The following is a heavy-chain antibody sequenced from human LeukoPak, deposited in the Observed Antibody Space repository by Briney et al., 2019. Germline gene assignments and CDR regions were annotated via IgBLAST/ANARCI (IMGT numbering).Heavy chain of an antibody. D-gene: IGHD2-15*01. V-gene: IGHV1-18*01. CDR1: GYTFTSYG. CDR2: ISTYSDKT. CDR3: ARDHCSGGNCNAYYDF. J-gene: IGHJ4*02. Sequence: ASVKVSCKASGYTFTSYGISWVRQAPGQGLEWMGWISTYSDKTNYVQRLRGRVTMTTDTSTSTAYMELRSLTSDDTAVYYCARDHCSGGNCNAYYDFWGQGALVTVSS.